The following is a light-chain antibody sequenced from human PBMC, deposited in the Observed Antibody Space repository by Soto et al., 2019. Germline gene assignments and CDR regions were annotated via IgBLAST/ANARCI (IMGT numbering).Light chain of an antibody. J-gene: IGKJ4*01. CDR1: QSISNDH. CDR2: GTS. CDR3: EYYGTSST. V-gene: IGKV3-20*01. Sequence: EIVLTQSPGTLSLSPGERVTLSCRASQSISNDHLAWYQQKPGQAPRLLIHGTSNRATGIPDRFSGSGSGTDFTLTFSRLEPEDVAVYYCEYYGTSSTFGGGTKVEIK.